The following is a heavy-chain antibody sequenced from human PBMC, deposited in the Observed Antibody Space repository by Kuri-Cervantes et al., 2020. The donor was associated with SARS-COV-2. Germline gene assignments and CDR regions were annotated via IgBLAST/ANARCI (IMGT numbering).Heavy chain of an antibody. V-gene: IGHV4-39*07. Sequence: SETLSLTCTVSGGSISSGGYYWSWIRQPPGKGLEWIGSIYHSGSTYYNPSLKSRVTISVDTSKNQFSLKLSSVTAADTAVYYCARALTGEVDDYWGQGTLVTVSS. CDR1: GGSISSGGYY. D-gene: IGHD3-10*01. CDR3: ARALTGEVDDY. J-gene: IGHJ4*02. CDR2: IYHSGST.